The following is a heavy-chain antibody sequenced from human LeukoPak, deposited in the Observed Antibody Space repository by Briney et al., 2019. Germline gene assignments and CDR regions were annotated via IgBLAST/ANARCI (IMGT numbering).Heavy chain of an antibody. CDR3: AKDLLAYYDFWSAKNYFDY. D-gene: IGHD3-3*01. Sequence: PGGSLRLSCAASGFTFSSYAMSWVRQAPGKGLEWVSAISGSGGSTYYADSVKGRFTISRDNSKNTLYLQMNSLRAEDTAVYYCAKDLLAYYDFWSAKNYFDYWGQGTLVTVSS. CDR2: ISGSGGST. V-gene: IGHV3-23*01. J-gene: IGHJ4*02. CDR1: GFTFSSYA.